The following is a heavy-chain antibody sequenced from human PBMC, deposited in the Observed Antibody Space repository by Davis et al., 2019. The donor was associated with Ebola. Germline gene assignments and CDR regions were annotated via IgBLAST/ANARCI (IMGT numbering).Heavy chain of an antibody. CDR3: ARHRILRWEPYYFDY. J-gene: IGHJ4*02. D-gene: IGHD1-26*01. V-gene: IGHV4-59*08. CDR2: IYYSGST. Sequence: MPSETLSLTCTVSGGSISSYYWSWIRQPPGKGLEWIGYIYYSGSTNYNPSLKSRVTISVDTSKNQFSLKLSSVTAADTAVYYCARHRILRWEPYYFDYWGQGTLVTVSS. CDR1: GGSISSYY.